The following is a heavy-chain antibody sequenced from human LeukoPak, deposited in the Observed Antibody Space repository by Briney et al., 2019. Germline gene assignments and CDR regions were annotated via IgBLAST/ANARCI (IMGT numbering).Heavy chain of an antibody. D-gene: IGHD6-13*01. CDR3: AKSGMVYSSSWHGDY. V-gene: IGHV3-30*18. CDR2: ISYDGSNK. J-gene: IGHJ4*02. Sequence: GGSLRLSCAASGFTFSSYGMHWVRQAPGKGLEWVAVISYDGSNKYYADSVKGRFTISRDNSKNTLYLQMNSLRAEDTAVYYCAKSGMVYSSSWHGDYWGQGTLVTVSS. CDR1: GFTFSSYG.